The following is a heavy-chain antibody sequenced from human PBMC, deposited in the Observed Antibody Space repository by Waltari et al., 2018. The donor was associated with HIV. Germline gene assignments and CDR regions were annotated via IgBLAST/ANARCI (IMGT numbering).Heavy chain of an antibody. D-gene: IGHD6-13*01. V-gene: IGHV1-3*01. Sequence: QVQLVQSGAEVKKPGASVKVSCKASGYTFTSYAMHWVRQAPGQRLEWMGWINAGNGNTKYSQTFQGRVTITRDTSASTAYMELSSLRSEDTAVYYCALSSSWNYFDYWGQGTLVTVSS. J-gene: IGHJ4*02. CDR1: GYTFTSYA. CDR3: ALSSSWNYFDY. CDR2: INAGNGNT.